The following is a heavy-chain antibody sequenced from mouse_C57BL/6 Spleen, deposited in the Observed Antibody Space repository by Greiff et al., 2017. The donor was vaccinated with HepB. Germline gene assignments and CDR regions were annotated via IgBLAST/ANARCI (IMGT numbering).Heavy chain of an antibody. J-gene: IGHJ2*01. D-gene: IGHD2-4*01. CDR2: ISSGGSYT. Sequence: EVKLVESGGDLVKPGGSLKLSCAASGFTFSSYGMSWVRQTPDKRLEWVATISSGGSYTYYPDSVKGRFTISRDHAKHTLYLQMSSLKSEDTDMYYSARGNYNDYGDYWGKGTTLTVAS. V-gene: IGHV5-6*01. CDR3: ARGNYNDYGDY. CDR1: GFTFSSYG.